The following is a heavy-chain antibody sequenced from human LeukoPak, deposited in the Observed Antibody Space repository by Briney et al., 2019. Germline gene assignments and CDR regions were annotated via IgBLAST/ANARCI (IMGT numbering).Heavy chain of an antibody. D-gene: IGHD2-15*01. Sequence: PSETLSLTCAVYGGSFSGYYWSWIRQPPGKGLEWIGEINHSGSTNYNPSLQSRVTISADTSKNQFPLNLRSVIAADTAVYYCTRGLRLGYCSGGSCYYWFDPWGQGTRVTVSS. J-gene: IGHJ5*02. CDR3: TRGLRLGYCSGGSCYYWFDP. CDR2: INHSGST. CDR1: GGSFSGYY. V-gene: IGHV4-34*01.